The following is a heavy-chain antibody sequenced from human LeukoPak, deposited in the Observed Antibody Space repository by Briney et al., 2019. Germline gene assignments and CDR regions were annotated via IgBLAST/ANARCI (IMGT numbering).Heavy chain of an antibody. Sequence: QPGGSLRLSCAASGFTFSNNAMSWVRQAPGKGLEWVSAINGGNSDTNYAESVKGRFTISRDNSRNTLYLQMNSLRAEDTAVYYCAKDLLRWAFDYWGQGTLVTVSS. CDR2: INGGNSDT. V-gene: IGHV3-23*01. CDR3: AKDLLRWAFDY. J-gene: IGHJ4*02. D-gene: IGHD2-15*01. CDR1: GFTFSNNA.